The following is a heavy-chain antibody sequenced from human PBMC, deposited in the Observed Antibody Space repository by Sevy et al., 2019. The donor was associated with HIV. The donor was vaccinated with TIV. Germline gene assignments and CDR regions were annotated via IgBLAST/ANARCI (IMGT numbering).Heavy chain of an antibody. Sequence: GGSLRLSCAASGFTVSRTYMSWVRQAPGKGLEWVSILYSGGGTNYVDSVKGRFTISRDNSNNTLHLQMNSLRAEDTAVYYCASLDWGVWGQGTLVTVSS. D-gene: IGHD3-10*01. V-gene: IGHV3-66*01. CDR2: LYSGGGT. J-gene: IGHJ4*02. CDR3: ASLDWGV. CDR1: GFTVSRTY.